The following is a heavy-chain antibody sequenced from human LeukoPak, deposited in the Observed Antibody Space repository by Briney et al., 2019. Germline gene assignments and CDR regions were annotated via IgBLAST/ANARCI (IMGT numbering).Heavy chain of an antibody. V-gene: IGHV3-23*01. Sequence: GGSLRLSCAASGFTFSSYGISWVRQAPGKGLEWVSTISATGGSTYYADSVKGRFTISRDNSKDTLYLQMNSLRAEDTAVYYCAKGGYSSGWRNYFDYWGQGTLVTVSS. CDR1: GFTFSSYG. D-gene: IGHD6-19*01. CDR2: ISATGGST. J-gene: IGHJ4*02. CDR3: AKGGYSSGWRNYFDY.